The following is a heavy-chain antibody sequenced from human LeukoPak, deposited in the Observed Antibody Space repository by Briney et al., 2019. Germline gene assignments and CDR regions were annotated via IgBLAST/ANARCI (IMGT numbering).Heavy chain of an antibody. Sequence: PGGSLRLSCAASGFTFDDYAMHWVRQAPGKGLEWVSGISWNSGSIGYADSVKGRFTISRDNAKNSLYLQMNSLRAEDTALYYCARVRANYYACLDYWGQGTLVTVSS. CDR2: ISWNSGSI. D-gene: IGHD1-26*01. J-gene: IGHJ4*02. CDR3: ARVRANYYACLDY. V-gene: IGHV3-9*01. CDR1: GFTFDDYA.